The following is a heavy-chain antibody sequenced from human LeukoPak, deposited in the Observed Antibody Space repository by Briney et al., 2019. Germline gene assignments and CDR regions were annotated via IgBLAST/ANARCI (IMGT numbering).Heavy chain of an antibody. V-gene: IGHV4-30-2*01. D-gene: IGHD3-3*01. CDR1: GGSISSGGYF. CDR3: ARGYDFWSGSHAFDI. Sequence: PSETLSLTCTVSGGSISSGGYFWSWIRQPPGKGLEWIGYIYHSGSTYYNPSLKSRVTISVDRSKNQFSLKLSSVTAADTAVYYCARGYDFWSGSHAFDIWGQGTMVTVSS. CDR2: IYHSGST. J-gene: IGHJ3*02.